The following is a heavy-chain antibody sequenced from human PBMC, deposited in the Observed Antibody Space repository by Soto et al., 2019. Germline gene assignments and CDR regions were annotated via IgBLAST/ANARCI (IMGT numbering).Heavy chain of an antibody. J-gene: IGHJ6*02. CDR2: IYYSGST. CDR3: GRQPAHFGSRTCFGYYSVYF. D-gene: IGHD2-2*01. Sequence: NPSETLSLTCSVSGGSISSSSYSWGWIRQPPGKGLEWIGTIYYSGSTHYNPSLEGRVAISADTPNNQLSLRLSSVTAADTAVYYCGRQPAHFGSRTCFGYYSVYFWGRGTTVTGS. CDR1: GGSISSSSYS. V-gene: IGHV4-39*01.